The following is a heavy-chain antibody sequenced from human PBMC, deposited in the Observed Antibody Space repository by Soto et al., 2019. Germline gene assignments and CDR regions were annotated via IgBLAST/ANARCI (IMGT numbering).Heavy chain of an antibody. J-gene: IGHJ5*02. V-gene: IGHV4-39*01. Sequence: SETLSLTCTVSGGSISSSDYYWAWVRQPPGKGLEWIGSIYYSGATYYNPSLKSRVTISVDTSRDQFSLELRSVTAADTAVYYCARLAIAVAGHRCFDPWGQGVLVTVSS. D-gene: IGHD6-19*01. CDR2: IYYSGAT. CDR1: GGSISSSDYY. CDR3: ARLAIAVAGHRCFDP.